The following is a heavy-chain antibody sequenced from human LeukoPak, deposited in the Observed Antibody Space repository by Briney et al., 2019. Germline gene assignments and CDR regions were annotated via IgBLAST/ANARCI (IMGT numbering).Heavy chain of an antibody. Sequence: PGGSLRLSCAASGFIFSNYWMSWVRQAPGKGLEWVANIKHDGSEKYYVDSVKGRFTISRDNSKNTLYLQMNSLRAEDTAVCYCARMYRQLVYLWFDPWGQGTLVTVSS. V-gene: IGHV3-7*03. D-gene: IGHD6-13*01. CDR3: ARMYRQLVYLWFDP. CDR2: IKHDGSEK. CDR1: GFIFSNYW. J-gene: IGHJ5*02.